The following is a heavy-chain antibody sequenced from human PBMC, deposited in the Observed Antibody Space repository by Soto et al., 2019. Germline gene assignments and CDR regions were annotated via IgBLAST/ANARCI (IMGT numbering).Heavy chain of an antibody. CDR1: GFTFGNYA. CDR3: AKKGLGSLATYCSTGDCHYAFDI. V-gene: IGHV3-23*01. D-gene: IGHD2-15*01. J-gene: IGHJ3*02. CDR2: ISGGGDGT. Sequence: EVQLLESGGGLVQPGGSLRLSCAASGFTFGNYAMIWVRQAPGKGLEWVSTISGGGDGTYYADSVRGRFTISRENSRNTVYLQMNSLRADDTAVYYCAKKGLGSLATYCSTGDCHYAFDIWGQGTMVTVSS.